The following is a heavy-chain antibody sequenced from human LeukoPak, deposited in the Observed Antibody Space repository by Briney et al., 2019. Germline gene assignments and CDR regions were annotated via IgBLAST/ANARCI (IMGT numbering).Heavy chain of an antibody. Sequence: PSETLSLTCAVYGGSFSGYYWSWIRQPPGKGLEWIGEISHSGSTNYNPSLKSRVTMSMDTSMNQFSLKLRSVTAADTAVYYCARDYGDFPAYYFDYWGQGTLVTVSS. CDR1: GGSFSGYY. J-gene: IGHJ4*02. D-gene: IGHD4-17*01. CDR3: ARDYGDFPAYYFDY. CDR2: ISHSGST. V-gene: IGHV4-34*01.